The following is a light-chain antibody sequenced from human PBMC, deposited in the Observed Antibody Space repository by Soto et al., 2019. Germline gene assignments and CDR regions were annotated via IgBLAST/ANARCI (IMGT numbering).Light chain of an antibody. Sequence: DIQMTQFPNSLAASVGDRITITCRANQEINSYVNWYVQKPGKAPELLVYAASSLQSGVTSRFSGSGSGTDFILTISSLQPEDSATYYCQQSFITPFTFGGGTKV. CDR1: QEINSY. V-gene: IGKV1-39*01. CDR2: AAS. CDR3: QQSFITPFT. J-gene: IGKJ4*01.